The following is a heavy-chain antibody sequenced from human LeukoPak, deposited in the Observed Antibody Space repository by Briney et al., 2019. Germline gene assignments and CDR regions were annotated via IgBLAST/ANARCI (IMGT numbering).Heavy chain of an antibody. CDR1: GFTFSSYS. CDR3: ARGGAVAGYKVDY. J-gene: IGHJ4*02. V-gene: IGHV3-21*01. D-gene: IGHD6-19*01. Sequence: PGGSLRLSCAASGFTFSSYSMNWVRQAPGQGLEWGSSISSSSSYIYYADSVKGPFTSSRDNAKTSLYLQMNGLRGEDTAVYYWARGGAVAGYKVDYWGQGTLVSVSS. CDR2: ISSSSSYI.